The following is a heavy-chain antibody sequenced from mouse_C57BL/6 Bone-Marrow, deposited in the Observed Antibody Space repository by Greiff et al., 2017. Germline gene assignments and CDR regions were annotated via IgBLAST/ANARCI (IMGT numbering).Heavy chain of an antibody. CDR3: VYDGYDYYAMDY. V-gene: IGHV1-66*01. D-gene: IGHD2-2*01. J-gene: IGHJ4*01. CDR2: IYPGSGNT. Sequence: VQLQQSGPELVKPGASVKISCKASGYSFTSYYIHWVKQRPGQGLEWIGWIYPGSGNTKYNEKFKGKATLTADTSSSTAYMQLSSLTSEDSAVYCGVYDGYDYYAMDYWGQGTSVTVSS. CDR1: GYSFTSYY.